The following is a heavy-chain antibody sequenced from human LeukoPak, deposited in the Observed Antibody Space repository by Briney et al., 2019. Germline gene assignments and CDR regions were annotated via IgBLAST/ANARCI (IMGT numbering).Heavy chain of an antibody. CDR3: ARGRGGNWNWFDP. J-gene: IGHJ5*02. D-gene: IGHD1-1*01. V-gene: IGHV4-34*01. Sequence: SETLSLTCAVYGGSFSGYYCSWIRQPPGKGLEWIGEINHSGSTNYNPSLKSRVTISVDTSKNQFSLKLSSVTAADTAVYYCARGRGGNWNWFDPWGQGTLVTVSS. CDR2: INHSGST. CDR1: GGSFSGYY.